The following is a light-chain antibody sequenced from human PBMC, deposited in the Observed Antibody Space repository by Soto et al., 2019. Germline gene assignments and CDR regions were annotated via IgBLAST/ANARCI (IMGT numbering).Light chain of an antibody. Sequence: EIVMTQSPATLSVSPGERATLSCRASQSVSSNLAWYQQKPGQAPRLLIYGASTRATGIPARFSGSGSGTEFTLTISRQQSEYFAVYYCQQYNNWGTFGQGTKVEIK. V-gene: IGKV3-15*01. CDR1: QSVSSN. J-gene: IGKJ1*01. CDR3: QQYNNWGT. CDR2: GAS.